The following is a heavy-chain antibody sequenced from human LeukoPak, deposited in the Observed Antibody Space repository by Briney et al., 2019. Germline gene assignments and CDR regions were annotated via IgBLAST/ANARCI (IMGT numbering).Heavy chain of an antibody. D-gene: IGHD2-15*01. Sequence: SETLSLTCTVSGGSISSYYWSWIRQPPGKRLEWIGYIYYSGSTNYNPSLKSRVTISVDTSKNQFSLKLSSVTAADTAVYYCARHACSGGSCYSGSFDYWGQGTLVTVSS. CDR2: IYYSGST. CDR1: GGSISSYY. V-gene: IGHV4-59*01. J-gene: IGHJ4*02. CDR3: ARHACSGGSCYSGSFDY.